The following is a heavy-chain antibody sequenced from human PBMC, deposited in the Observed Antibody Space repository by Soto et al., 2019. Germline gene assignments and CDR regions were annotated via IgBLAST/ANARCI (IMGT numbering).Heavy chain of an antibody. CDR1: GYSFTTYW. D-gene: IGHD4-17*01. CDR3: ARHPVSGDYAGFVV. Sequence: GEPLKIFCKGSGYSFTTYWIGWVRQMPGKGLEWMGFISLGDSDTRYSPSFQGQVTISADKSISTAFLQWSSLKASDTAMYYCARHPVSGDYAGFVVWGQGTMVTVSS. V-gene: IGHV5-51*01. J-gene: IGHJ3*01. CDR2: ISLGDSDT.